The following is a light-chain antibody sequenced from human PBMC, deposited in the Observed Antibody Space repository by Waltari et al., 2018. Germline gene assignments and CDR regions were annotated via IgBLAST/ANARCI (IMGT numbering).Light chain of an antibody. Sequence: QSALTQPRSVSGPPGQSVTISCTGTSSDVGGYDSVYLYQHNPGKPPTPMICDVTKRPSGVPDRFSGSKSGNTASLTISGLQAEDEAYYYCCSYAGSYTHVVFGGGTKLTVL. J-gene: IGLJ2*01. V-gene: IGLV2-11*01. CDR3: CSYAGSYTHVV. CDR2: DVT. CDR1: SSDVGGYDS.